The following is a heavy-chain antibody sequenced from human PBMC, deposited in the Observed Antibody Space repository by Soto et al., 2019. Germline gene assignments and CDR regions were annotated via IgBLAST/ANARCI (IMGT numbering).Heavy chain of an antibody. D-gene: IGHD5-18*01. CDR1: GFTFSSYS. Sequence: GGSLRLSCAASGFTFSSYSMNWVRQAPGKGLEWVSSISSSSSYIYYADSVKGRFTISRDNAKNSLYLQMNSLRAEDTAVYYCARDRNTAMVDYWGQGTLVTVSS. CDR3: ARDRNTAMVDY. J-gene: IGHJ4*02. V-gene: IGHV3-21*01. CDR2: ISSSSSYI.